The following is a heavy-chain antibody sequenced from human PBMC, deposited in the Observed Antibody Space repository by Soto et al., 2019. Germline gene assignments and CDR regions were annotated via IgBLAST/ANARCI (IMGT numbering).Heavy chain of an antibody. J-gene: IGHJ4*02. CDR3: ARYGYDFWSGYLGGQYYFDY. CDR1: GGSISSYY. Sequence: SETLSLTCTVSGGSISSYYWSWIRQPPGKGLEWIGYIYYSGSTNYNPSLKSRVTISVDTSKNQFSLKLSSVTAADTAVYYCARYGYDFWSGYLGGQYYFDYWGQGTLVTVSS. D-gene: IGHD3-3*01. V-gene: IGHV4-59*08. CDR2: IYYSGST.